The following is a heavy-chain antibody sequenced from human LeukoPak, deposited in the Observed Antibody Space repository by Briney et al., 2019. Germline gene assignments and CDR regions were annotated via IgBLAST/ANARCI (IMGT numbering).Heavy chain of an antibody. CDR1: GYSISSGYY. J-gene: IGHJ4*02. CDR3: ARGDPSDFWSGSLYYFDY. V-gene: IGHV4-38-2*02. CDR2: IYHSGST. Sequence: SETLSLTCTVSGYSISSGYYWGWIRQPPGKGLEWIGSIYHSGSTYYNPSLKSRVTISVDTSKNQFSLELSSVTAADTAVYYCARGDPSDFWSGSLYYFDYWGQGTLVTVSS. D-gene: IGHD3-3*01.